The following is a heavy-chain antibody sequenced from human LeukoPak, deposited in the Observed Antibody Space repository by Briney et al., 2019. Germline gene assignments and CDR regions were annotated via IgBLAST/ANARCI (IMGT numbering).Heavy chain of an antibody. D-gene: IGHD2-2*01. V-gene: IGHV3-7*04. Sequence: GRSLRLSCAASGFTFSGYWMSWVRQAPGKGLEWVALIKSDGSEKYYVDSVKGRFTISRDNAKNSLYLPMNSLRAEDTAVYYCARISRYSFDIWGQGTVVTVSS. CDR2: IKSDGSEK. CDR3: ARISRYSFDI. J-gene: IGHJ3*02. CDR1: GFTFSGYW.